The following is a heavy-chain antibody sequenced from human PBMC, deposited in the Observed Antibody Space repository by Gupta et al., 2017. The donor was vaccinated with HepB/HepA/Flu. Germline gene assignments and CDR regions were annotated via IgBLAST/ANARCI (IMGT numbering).Heavy chain of an antibody. V-gene: IGHV3-30-3*01. D-gene: IGHD2-15*01. CDR1: GFTFSSYA. CDR2: ISYDGSNK. CDR3: ARDRGYCSGGSCYSTYYFDY. J-gene: IGHJ4*02. Sequence: QVQLVESGGGVVQPGRSLRLSCAASGFTFSSYAMHWVRQAPGKGLEWVAVISYDGSNKYYADSVKGRFTISRDNSKNTLYLQMNSLRAEDTAVYYCARDRGYCSGGSCYSTYYFDYWGQGTLVTVSS.